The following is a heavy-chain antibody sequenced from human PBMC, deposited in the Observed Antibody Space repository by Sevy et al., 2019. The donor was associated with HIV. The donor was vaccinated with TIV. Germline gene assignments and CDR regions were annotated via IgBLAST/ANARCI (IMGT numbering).Heavy chain of an antibody. CDR1: GFTFGNYW. V-gene: IGHV3-74*01. CDR3: GREMISMVPGVPDAFDI. J-gene: IGHJ3*02. Sequence: GGSLRLSCAASGFTFGNYWMHWVRQAPGKGLVWISRINNDGSNRNYADSVKGRFTTSRDNAKNTLYLQMSSLRAEDTAVYHYGREMISMVPGVPDAFDIWGQGTMVTVSS. D-gene: IGHD3-10*01. CDR2: INNDGSNR.